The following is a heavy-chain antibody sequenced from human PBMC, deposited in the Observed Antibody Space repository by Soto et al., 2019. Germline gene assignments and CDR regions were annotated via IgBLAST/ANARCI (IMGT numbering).Heavy chain of an antibody. D-gene: IGHD4-17*01. Sequence: EVHLLESGGGLVQPGGSLRLSCAASGFTFSNYAMSWVRQAPGKGLEWVSGIGSSGGTTHLADSVKGRFTISRDNCKNTLYLQMNSLRVEDTAVYYCGKDPNGDYIGAFDIWGQGTMVTVSS. CDR1: GFTFSNYA. J-gene: IGHJ3*02. CDR3: GKDPNGDYIGAFDI. V-gene: IGHV3-23*01. CDR2: IGSSGGTT.